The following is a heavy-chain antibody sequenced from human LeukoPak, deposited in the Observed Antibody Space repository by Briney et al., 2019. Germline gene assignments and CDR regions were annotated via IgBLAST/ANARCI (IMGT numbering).Heavy chain of an antibody. CDR1: GGSISSSNW. CDR2: IYHSGST. J-gene: IGHJ4*02. D-gene: IGHD6-19*01. V-gene: IGHV4-4*02. CDR3: AREPGLAVAGDFDY. Sequence: SGTLSLTCAVSGGSISSSNWWSWVRQPPGKGLEWIGEIYHSGSTNYNPSLKSRVTISVDKSKNQFSLKLSSVTAADTAVYYCAREPGLAVAGDFDYWGQGTLVTVSS.